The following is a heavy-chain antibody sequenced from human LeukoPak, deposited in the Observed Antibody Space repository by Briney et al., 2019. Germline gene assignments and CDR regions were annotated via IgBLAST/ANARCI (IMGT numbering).Heavy chain of an antibody. V-gene: IGHV4-59*08. D-gene: IGHD3-16*01. CDR2: IYHSGST. Sequence: PSETLSLTCTVSGGSISSYYWSWIRQPPGKGREWIGYIYHSGSTNYNPSLKSRVTISADTSKNQFSLNLTSVTAADTAVYYCARHVGGAHFDYWGQGTLVTVSS. CDR3: ARHVGGAHFDY. CDR1: GGSISSYY. J-gene: IGHJ4*02.